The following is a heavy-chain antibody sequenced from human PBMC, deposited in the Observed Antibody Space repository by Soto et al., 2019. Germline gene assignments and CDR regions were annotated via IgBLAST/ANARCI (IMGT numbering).Heavy chain of an antibody. J-gene: IGHJ3*02. Sequence: QLHLVQSGAVVKKPGASVTVSCSASGYPVTAYYMHWVRQAPGRGLEWMGGINPATGAAKYTQTFRGSVTLTRDTSTSTVFMELSGLTSEDPAVFYCARGGGVGVAGSAAFDMWGQGTLVTVSS. CDR1: GYPVTAYY. V-gene: IGHV1-2*02. CDR3: ARGGGVGVAGSAAFDM. CDR2: INPATGAA. D-gene: IGHD3-3*01.